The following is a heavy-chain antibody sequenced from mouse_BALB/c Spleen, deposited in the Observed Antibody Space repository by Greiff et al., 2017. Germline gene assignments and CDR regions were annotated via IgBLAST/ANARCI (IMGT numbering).Heavy chain of an antibody. CDR2: ISCYNGAS. Sequence: LVKPGASVKISCKASGYSFTGYYMHWVKQSHGKSLEWIGYISCYNGASSYNQKFKGKATFTVDTSSSTAYMQFNSLTSEDSAVYYCARDLFVTTATRGAMDYWGQGTSVTVSS. D-gene: IGHD1-2*01. CDR1: GYSFTGYY. J-gene: IGHJ4*01. CDR3: ARDLFVTTATRGAMDY. V-gene: IGHV1S34*01.